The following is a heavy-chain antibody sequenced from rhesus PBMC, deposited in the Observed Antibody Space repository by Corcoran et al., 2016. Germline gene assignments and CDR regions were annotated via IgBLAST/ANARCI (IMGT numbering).Heavy chain of an antibody. V-gene: IGHV4-165*02. Sequence: QVQLQESGPGLVKPSETLSLTCAVSGGSISQYYWNWIRHPPGKGLEWIGYIGCSSGSTYNNPSLKSRVNMSTDTSKNEFSLKLSSGTAADPAVYYCARNEYYYDSGYIYWGQGVLVTVSS. D-gene: IGHD3-28*01. J-gene: IGHJ4*01. CDR1: GGSISQYY. CDR2: IGCSSGST. CDR3: ARNEYYYDSGYIY.